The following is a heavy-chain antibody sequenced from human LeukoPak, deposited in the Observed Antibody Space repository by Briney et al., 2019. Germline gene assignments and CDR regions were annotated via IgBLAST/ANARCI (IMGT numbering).Heavy chain of an antibody. CDR2: IHYSGST. CDR1: GGSIGRFF. J-gene: IGHJ4*02. Sequence: SETLSLTCTVSGGSIGRFFWSWIRQPPGKALEWIGYIHYSGSTKYNPSLKSRVTISVDTSENQFSLTLNSVTAADTAVYYCAREGLDRGYFDYWGQGSLVTVSS. CDR3: AREGLDRGYFDY. V-gene: IGHV4-59*01. D-gene: IGHD1-14*01.